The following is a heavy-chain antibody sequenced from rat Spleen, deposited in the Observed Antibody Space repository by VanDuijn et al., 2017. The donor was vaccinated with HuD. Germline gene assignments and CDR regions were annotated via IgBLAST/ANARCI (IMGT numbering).Heavy chain of an antibody. J-gene: IGHJ3*01. CDR2: ISTGGGNT. CDR1: GFTFSNYY. CDR3: ARPGLYSGDGNWFAY. D-gene: IGHD1-1*01. V-gene: IGHV5-25*01. Sequence: EVQLVESGGGLVQPGRSMKLSCAASGFTFSNYYMAWVRQAPTKGLEWVASISTGGGNTYYRDSVKGRFTISRDNAKSTLYLQMDSLRSEDTATYSCARPGLYSGDGNWFAYWGQGTLVTVSS.